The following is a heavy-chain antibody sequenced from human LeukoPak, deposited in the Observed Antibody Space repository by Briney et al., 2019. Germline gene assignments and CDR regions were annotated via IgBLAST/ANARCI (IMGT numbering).Heavy chain of an antibody. D-gene: IGHD3-10*01. J-gene: IGHJ4*02. CDR3: AKAGRGRDTSHYYFDS. CDR1: GFTFSDYY. CDR2: ISSSSSYI. Sequence: GSLRLSCAASGFTFSDYYMSWIRQAPGKGLEWVSYISSSSSYIYYADSVKGRFTISRDNSKNTVFLQMNSARVEDTAVYFCAKAGRGRDTSHYYFDSWGQGIQVSVSS. V-gene: IGHV3-11*06.